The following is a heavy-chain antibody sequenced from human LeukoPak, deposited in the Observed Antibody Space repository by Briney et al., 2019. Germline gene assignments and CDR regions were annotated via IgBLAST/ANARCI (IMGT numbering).Heavy chain of an antibody. J-gene: IGHJ4*02. CDR2: IYSDGST. D-gene: IGHD4-23*01. V-gene: IGHV3-53*01. Sequence: GGSLRLSCAVPGFTVSNNYMSWVRQAPGKGLAWVSVIYSDGSTYYADSVKGRFTISRDNSKNTLYLQMNSLRAEDTAVYYCARGGGGGNPFDYWGQGTLVTVSS. CDR3: ARGGGGGNPFDY. CDR1: GFTVSNNY.